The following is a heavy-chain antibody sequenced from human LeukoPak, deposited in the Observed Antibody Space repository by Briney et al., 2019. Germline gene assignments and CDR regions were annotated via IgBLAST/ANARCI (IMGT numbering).Heavy chain of an antibody. J-gene: IGHJ4*02. D-gene: IGHD6-13*01. CDR2: INPNSGDT. Sequence: ASVKVSCKASGYTFTDYSMHWVRQAPGQGLEWMGWINPNSGDTDYAQKFQGRVTMTRDTSISTAYLEVSRLTSDDTAVYFCARDAITAAGAGAWGQGTLVTVSS. CDR1: GYTFTDYS. CDR3: ARDAITAAGAGA. V-gene: IGHV1-2*02.